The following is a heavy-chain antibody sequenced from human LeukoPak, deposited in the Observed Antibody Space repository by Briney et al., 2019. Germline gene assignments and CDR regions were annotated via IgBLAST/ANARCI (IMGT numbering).Heavy chain of an antibody. CDR3: ARDRYDILTGYSYGMDV. J-gene: IGHJ6*02. D-gene: IGHD3-9*01. CDR2: ISSSGSTI. V-gene: IGHV3-48*03. CDR1: GFTFSSYE. Sequence: GGSLRLSCAASGFTFSSYEMNWVRQAPGKGLEWVSYISSSGSTIYYADSVKGRFTISRDNAKNSLYLQMNSLRAEDTAVYYCARDRYDILTGYSYGMDVWSQGTTVTVSS.